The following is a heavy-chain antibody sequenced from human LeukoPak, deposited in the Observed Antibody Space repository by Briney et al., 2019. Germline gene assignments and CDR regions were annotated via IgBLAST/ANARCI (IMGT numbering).Heavy chain of an antibody. D-gene: IGHD3-22*01. CDR1: GYTFTSYA. Sequence: GASVKVSCKASGYTFTSYAMHWVRQAPGQGLEWMGWISAYNGNTNYAQKLQGRVTMTTDTSTSTAYMELRSLRSDDTAVYYCARWHEVYYDSSGYPDYWGQGTLVTVSS. J-gene: IGHJ4*02. V-gene: IGHV1-18*01. CDR2: ISAYNGNT. CDR3: ARWHEVYYDSSGYPDY.